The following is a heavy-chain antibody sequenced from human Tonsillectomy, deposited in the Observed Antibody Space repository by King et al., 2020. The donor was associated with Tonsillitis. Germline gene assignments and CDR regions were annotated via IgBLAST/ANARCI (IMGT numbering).Heavy chain of an antibody. J-gene: IGHJ4*02. CDR2: IYHSGST. D-gene: IGHD5-24*01. CDR3: GRARDWVQLCDH. V-gene: IGHV4-38-2*01. Sequence: QLQESGPGLVKPSETLSLTCAVSGYSITSGFYWGWIRQPPGKGLEWFGSIYHSGSTYYNPSLKSRVTISVDTSTNQFSLKLSSVTAADTAVYYCGRARDWVQLCDHWRQRTQVTVSS. CDR1: GYSITSGFY.